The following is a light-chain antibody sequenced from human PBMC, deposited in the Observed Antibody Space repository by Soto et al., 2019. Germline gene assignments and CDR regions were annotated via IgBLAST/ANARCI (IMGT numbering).Light chain of an antibody. J-gene: IGKJ2*01. Sequence: EIVMTQSPATLSVSPGERATLSCRASQSVSRSYLAWYQQKPGQAPRLLIYGASNRATGIPDRFSGSGSGTDFTLTISRLEPEDFAVYYCQQYGSSPQTFGQGTKVDIK. CDR3: QQYGSSPQT. CDR2: GAS. V-gene: IGKV3-20*01. CDR1: QSVSRSY.